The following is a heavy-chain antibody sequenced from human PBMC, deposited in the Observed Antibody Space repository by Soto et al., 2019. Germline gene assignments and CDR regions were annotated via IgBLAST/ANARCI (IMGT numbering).Heavy chain of an antibody. V-gene: IGHV5-10-1*01. Sequence: EVQLVQSGAEVKKPGESLRISCKGSGYSFTSYWISWVRQMPGKGLEWMGRIEPSDSYTNYSPSFQGHVTISADKSISTAYLQWSSLKASDNAMYYCTRGCGGRLIDAYNIWGQGTMVTVSS. J-gene: IGHJ3*02. CDR3: TRGCGGRLIDAYNI. D-gene: IGHD3-16*01. CDR2: IEPSDSYT. CDR1: GYSFTSYW.